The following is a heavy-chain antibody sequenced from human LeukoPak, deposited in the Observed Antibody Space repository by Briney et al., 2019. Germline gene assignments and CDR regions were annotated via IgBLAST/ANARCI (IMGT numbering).Heavy chain of an antibody. CDR1: GGSFSGYY. J-gene: IGHJ5*02. CDR3: ARAHYYDYVWGSYRYNWFDP. Sequence: SETLSLTCAVYGGSFSGYYWSWIRQPPGKGLEWIGEINHSGSTNYNPSLKSRVTISVDTSKNQFSLKLSSVTAADTAVYYCARAHYYDYVWGSYRYNWFDPWGQGTLVTVSS. D-gene: IGHD3-16*02. V-gene: IGHV4-34*01. CDR2: INHSGST.